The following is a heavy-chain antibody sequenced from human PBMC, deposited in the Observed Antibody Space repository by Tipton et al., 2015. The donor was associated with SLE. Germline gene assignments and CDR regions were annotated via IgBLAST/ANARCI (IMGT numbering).Heavy chain of an antibody. CDR1: GGSISSYY. J-gene: IGHJ6*03. Sequence: TLSLTCTVSGGSISSYYWSWIRQPPGKGLEWIGYIYHNGITYYNPSLESRVTISLDRSSNQFSLSLSSVTAADTAVYYCARGASSRGGYYYYYMDVWGKGTTVTVSS. D-gene: IGHD3-10*01. CDR3: ARGASSRGGYYYYYMDV. CDR2: IYHNGIT. V-gene: IGHV4-59*01.